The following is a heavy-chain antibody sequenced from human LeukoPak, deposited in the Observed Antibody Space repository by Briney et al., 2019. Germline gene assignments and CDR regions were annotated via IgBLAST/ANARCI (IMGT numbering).Heavy chain of an antibody. Sequence: ASVKVSCKASGYTFTGYYMHWVRQAPGQGLEWMGWINPNSGGTNYAQKFQGRVTMTRDTSISTAYMELSRLRSDDTAVYYCARDVPFAPRGIIAAAGHFDYWGQGTLVTVSS. CDR1: GYTFTGYY. CDR2: INPNSGGT. D-gene: IGHD6-13*01. V-gene: IGHV1-2*02. CDR3: ARDVPFAPRGIIAAAGHFDY. J-gene: IGHJ4*02.